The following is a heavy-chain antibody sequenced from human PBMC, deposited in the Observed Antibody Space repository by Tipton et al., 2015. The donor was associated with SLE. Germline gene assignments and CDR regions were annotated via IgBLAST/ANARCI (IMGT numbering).Heavy chain of an antibody. Sequence: TLSLTCTVSGGSVSPYYWSWIRQSPGKGLEWIGYVHSSGTPNYNPSLKSRVTISVDTSKNQFSLKLNSVTAADTAVYYCARHFKVGWLQFDLVLGYFAPWGQGTLVSVYS. V-gene: IGHV4-59*02. CDR2: VHSSGTP. J-gene: IGHJ5*02. D-gene: IGHD5-24*01. CDR1: GGSVSPYY. CDR3: ARHFKVGWLQFDLVLGYFAP.